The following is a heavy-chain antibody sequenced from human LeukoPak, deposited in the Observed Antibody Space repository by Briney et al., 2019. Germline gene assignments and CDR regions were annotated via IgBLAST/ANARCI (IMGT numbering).Heavy chain of an antibody. D-gene: IGHD5-24*01. CDR3: ARDRDGYTLGPIDY. J-gene: IGHJ4*02. Sequence: PGGSLRLSCAASGFTFSSYSMNWVRQAPGKGLEWVSYISSLSGTINYADSVKGRFIISRDNAKNSMFLQMNSLRAEDTAVYYCARDRDGYTLGPIDYWGQGTLVTVSS. V-gene: IGHV3-48*01. CDR2: ISSLSGTI. CDR1: GFTFSSYS.